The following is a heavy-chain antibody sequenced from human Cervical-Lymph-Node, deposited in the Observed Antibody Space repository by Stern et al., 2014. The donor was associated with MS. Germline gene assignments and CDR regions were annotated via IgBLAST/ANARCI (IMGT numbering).Heavy chain of an antibody. CDR1: GGPIISSSSY. CDR2: IHHGGTT. Sequence: QVQLGQSGPGLVRPSDTLSLTCTVSGGPIISSSSYWAWIRQPPGKGLEWIVSIHHGGTTYCPSLKNRVTTSVDTAKNQFSLRLSSVTAADTAIYYCARQEYGESGGLNRFDPWGQGTLVTVSS. J-gene: IGHJ5*02. D-gene: IGHD4/OR15-4a*01. V-gene: IGHV4-39*01. CDR3: ARQEYGESGGLNRFDP.